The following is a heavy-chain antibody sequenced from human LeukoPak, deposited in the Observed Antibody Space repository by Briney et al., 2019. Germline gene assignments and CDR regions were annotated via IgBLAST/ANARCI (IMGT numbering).Heavy chain of an antibody. V-gene: IGHV3-49*04. CDR1: GLTFSSYA. CDR3: TRKWPRAYAQNGMDV. J-gene: IGHJ6*02. D-gene: IGHD5-12*01. CDR2: IRSKAYGGTT. Sequence: GGSLRFSCAASGLTFSSYAMHWVRQAPGKGLEWVGFIRSKAYGGTTEYAASVKGRFTISRDDSKSIAYLQMNSLKTEDTAVYYCTRKWPRAYAQNGMDVWGQGTTVTVSS.